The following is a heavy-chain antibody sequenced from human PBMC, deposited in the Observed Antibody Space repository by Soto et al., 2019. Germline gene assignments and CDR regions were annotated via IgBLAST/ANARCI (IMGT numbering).Heavy chain of an antibody. V-gene: IGHV1-18*01. CDR2: ISAYNGNT. CDR1: GYTFTSYA. D-gene: IGHD6-13*01. Sequence: QVQLVQSGAEVKKPGASVKVSCKASGYTFTSYAISWVRQAPGQGLEWMGWISAYNGNTNYAQNFQGRVTMTTDTPTTTAKRELRSLRSDDTAVYYCARAAAAGLKAYGGQGTLVTVSS. J-gene: IGHJ4*02. CDR3: ARAAAAGLKAY.